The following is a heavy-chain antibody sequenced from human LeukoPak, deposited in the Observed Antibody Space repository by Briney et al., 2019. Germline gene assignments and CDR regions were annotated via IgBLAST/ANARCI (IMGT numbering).Heavy chain of an antibody. CDR3: AKVGSGYYFDY. J-gene: IGHJ4*02. CDR1: GFTFSRYA. V-gene: IGHV3-23*01. D-gene: IGHD3-10*01. CDR2: ISGSGGST. Sequence: GGSLRLPCAASGFTFSRYAKSWVRQAPGKGLECVSAISGSGGSTYYADYVKGRFTISRDNSKNTLYLQMNSLRAEDTAVYYCAKVGSGYYFDYWGQGTLVTVSS.